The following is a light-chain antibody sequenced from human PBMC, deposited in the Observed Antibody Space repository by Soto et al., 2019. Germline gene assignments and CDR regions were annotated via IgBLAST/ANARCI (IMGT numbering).Light chain of an antibody. CDR2: GAS. J-gene: IGKJ1*01. CDR3: QQYNNWLGT. Sequence: DIVMTQSPATLSLSPGERATLSCRASQSVSSNLAWYQQKPGQAPRLLIYGASTRATGIPARFSGSGSGTEFTLTISSLQSEDFAVYYCQQYNNWLGTFGQGTKVDI. CDR1: QSVSSN. V-gene: IGKV3-15*01.